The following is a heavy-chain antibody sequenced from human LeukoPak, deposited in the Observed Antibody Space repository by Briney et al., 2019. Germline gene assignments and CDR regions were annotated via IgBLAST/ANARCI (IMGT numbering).Heavy chain of an antibody. CDR3: ARVGVDYYDSSGSGGDFDY. CDR1: GGSFSGYY. CDR2: INHSGST. Sequence: PSEALSLTCAVYGGSFSGYYWSWIRQPPGKGLEWIGEINHSGSTNHNPSLKSRVTISVDTSRNQFSLKLSSVTAADTAVYYCARVGVDYYDSSGSGGDFDYWGQGTLVTVSS. V-gene: IGHV4-34*01. J-gene: IGHJ4*02. D-gene: IGHD3-22*01.